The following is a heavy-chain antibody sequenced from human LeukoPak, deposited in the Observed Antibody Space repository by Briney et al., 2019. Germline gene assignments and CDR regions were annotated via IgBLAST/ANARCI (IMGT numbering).Heavy chain of an antibody. D-gene: IGHD2-2*01. J-gene: IGHJ4*02. V-gene: IGHV3-15*01. CDR1: GFTFSNAW. CDR3: TTHTGYGSKWLLDH. CDR2: IKSKSDGEIT. Sequence: GGSLRFSCATSGFTFSNAWMSWVRQAPGKGLEWVGRIKSKSDGEITDYAAPVKGRFTISRDDSKNTLYVQMNSLKTEDTAVYYCTTHTGYGSKWLLDHWGQGTLVTVSS.